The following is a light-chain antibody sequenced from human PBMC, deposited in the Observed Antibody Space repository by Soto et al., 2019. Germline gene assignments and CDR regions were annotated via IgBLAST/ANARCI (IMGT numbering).Light chain of an antibody. CDR2: EDI. Sequence: QSALTQPASVSASPGQSITISCTGTSSDVGKYNLVSWYQQHPGKPPKLMIYEDIKQSSGVPNRFSGSKSGNTASLTISGLQTEDEADYYCGSYAGGTGVVFGGGTKLTVL. J-gene: IGLJ2*01. V-gene: IGLV2-23*01. CDR1: SSDVGKYNL. CDR3: GSYAGGTGVV.